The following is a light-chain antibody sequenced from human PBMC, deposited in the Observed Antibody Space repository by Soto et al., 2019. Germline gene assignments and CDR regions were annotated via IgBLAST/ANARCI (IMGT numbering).Light chain of an antibody. V-gene: IGKV1-33*01. Sequence: DIQMTQSPSSLSASVGDRVTITCQASQDISNYLNWYQQKPGKAPKLLIYDASNLETGVPSRFSGSGSGTDFTFTISSLQPEDIATYYCQQYDNPPALTFGGGTKGEIK. CDR3: QQYDNPPALT. J-gene: IGKJ4*01. CDR1: QDISNY. CDR2: DAS.